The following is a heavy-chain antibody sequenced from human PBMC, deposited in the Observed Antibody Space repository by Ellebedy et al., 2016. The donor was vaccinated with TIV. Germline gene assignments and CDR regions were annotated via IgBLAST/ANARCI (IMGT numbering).Heavy chain of an antibody. V-gene: IGHV3-15*07. J-gene: IGHJ4*02. Sequence: GGSLRLSCAASGFTFSNAWMNWVRQAPGKGLEWVGRIKSKTDGGTTDYAAPVKGRFTISRDDSKNTLYLQMNSLKTEDTAVYYCTRRGYDFWSGYYFDYWGQGTLVTVSS. CDR3: TRRGYDFWSGYYFDY. CDR2: IKSKTDGGTT. D-gene: IGHD3-3*01. CDR1: GFTFSNAW.